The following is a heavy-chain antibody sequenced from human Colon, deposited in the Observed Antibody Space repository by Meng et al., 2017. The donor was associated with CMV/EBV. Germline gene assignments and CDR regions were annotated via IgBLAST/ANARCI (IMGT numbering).Heavy chain of an antibody. J-gene: IGHJ4*02. V-gene: IGHV1-2*02. D-gene: IGHD3-3*01. CDR2: INPYIGDT. Sequence: SCTEEREPVASVKFSDKYSAYHFTVSLIHDRRQSPGQWLEGMRLINPYIGDTIYAQKFEVGVTMTRDASITTAYLELSSLKSDDTAVYYCGTFCGDFDYWGQGTLVTVSS. CDR3: GTFCGDFDY. CDR1: AYHFTVSL.